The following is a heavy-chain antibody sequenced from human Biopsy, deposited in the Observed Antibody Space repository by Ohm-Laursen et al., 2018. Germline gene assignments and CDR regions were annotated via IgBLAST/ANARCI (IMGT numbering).Heavy chain of an antibody. V-gene: IGHV4-39*01. CDR1: DGSISNIINY. J-gene: IGHJ4*02. CDR3: ARHSFGSGRDF. Sequence: TLSLTCTVTDGSISNIINYWGWIRQPLGKGLEWLGSIYHTGFTDYNPSLKSRVTIYVATSNNRFPLKLSSLTAADTAVYYCARHSFGSGRDFWGQGTLVTVSS. CDR2: IYHTGFT. D-gene: IGHD3-10*01.